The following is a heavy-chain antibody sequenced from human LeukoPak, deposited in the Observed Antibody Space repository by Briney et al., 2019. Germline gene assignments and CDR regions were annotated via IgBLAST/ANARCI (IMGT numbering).Heavy chain of an antibody. D-gene: IGHD4-23*01. CDR1: GFTFTNYA. CDR2: ISYDETNK. V-gene: IGHV3-30*04. CDR3: AKNNDYGGSYWYFDL. J-gene: IGHJ2*01. Sequence: GGSLRLSCAASGFTFTNYAMHWVRQAPGKGLEWVAFISYDETNKYYEDSVKGRFTISRDSSKNTLYLQMSSLRDEDTAVYYCAKNNDYGGSYWYFDLWGRGTLVTVSS.